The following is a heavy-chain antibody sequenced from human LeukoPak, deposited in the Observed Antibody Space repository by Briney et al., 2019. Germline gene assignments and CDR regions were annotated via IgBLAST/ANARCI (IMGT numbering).Heavy chain of an antibody. CDR1: GFTFSRYS. CDR2: MSSSSGLI. Sequence: GGSLRLSCAASGFTFSRYSMNWVRQAPGKGLEWVSSMSSSSGLIYYGDSVEGRFTVSRDNAKRSLYLQMNSLRTDDTAVYYCAREFDGSASGAGYWGQGTLVTVSS. J-gene: IGHJ4*02. V-gene: IGHV3-21*01. CDR3: AREFDGSASGAGY. D-gene: IGHD1-26*01.